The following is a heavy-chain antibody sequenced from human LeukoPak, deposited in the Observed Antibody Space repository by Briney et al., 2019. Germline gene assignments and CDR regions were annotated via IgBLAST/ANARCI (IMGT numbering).Heavy chain of an antibody. CDR1: GGTFSSYA. CDR2: IIPIFGTA. J-gene: IGHJ6*02. V-gene: IGHV1-69*13. Sequence: EASVKVSCKASGGTFSSYAISWVRQAPGQGLEWMGGIIPIFGTANYAQKFQGRVTITADESTSTAYMELSSLRSEDTAVYYCARVIAALPGYYYGMDVWGQGTTVTVSS. D-gene: IGHD6-6*01. CDR3: ARVIAALPGYYYGMDV.